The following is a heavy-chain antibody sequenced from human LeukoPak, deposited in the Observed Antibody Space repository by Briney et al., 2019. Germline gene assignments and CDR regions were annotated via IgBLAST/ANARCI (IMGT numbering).Heavy chain of an antibody. J-gene: IGHJ4*02. Sequence: KPGGSLRLSCAASGFTFSDYYMSWIRQAPGKGLEWVSYISSSGSTIYYADSVKGRFTISRDNAKNSLYLQMNSLRAEDTAVYYCASVSSSWYMVPEGVDYWGQGTLVTVSS. D-gene: IGHD6-13*01. CDR1: GFTFSDYY. V-gene: IGHV3-11*04. CDR2: ISSSGSTI. CDR3: ASVSSSWYMVPEGVDY.